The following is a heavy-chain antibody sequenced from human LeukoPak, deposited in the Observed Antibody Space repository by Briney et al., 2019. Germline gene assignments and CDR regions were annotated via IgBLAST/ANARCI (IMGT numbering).Heavy chain of an antibody. CDR3: ASLNPFSGRRNAFDI. CDR1: GVSLSGYY. Sequence: SETLSLTCAVHGVSLSGYYWSWIRQPPGQGLEWIGEVNHSGTARYNPSLESRVTISVDTCKSQSSLNVYFVTAADTAVYYCASLNPFSGRRNAFDIWGQGAMVTVSS. D-gene: IGHD1-26*01. V-gene: IGHV4-34*01. J-gene: IGHJ3*02. CDR2: VNHSGTA.